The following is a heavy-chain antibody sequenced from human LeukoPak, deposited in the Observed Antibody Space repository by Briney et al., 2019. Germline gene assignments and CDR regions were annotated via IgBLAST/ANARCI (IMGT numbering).Heavy chain of an antibody. Sequence: PGGSLRLSCAASGFTFSSYWMHWVRRAPGKGLVWVSRINSDGSSTSYADSVKGRFTISRDNAKNTLYLQMNSLRAEDTAVYYCARPQTTVVTQVWNYWGQGTLVTVSS. V-gene: IGHV3-74*01. CDR2: INSDGSST. D-gene: IGHD4-23*01. J-gene: IGHJ4*02. CDR3: ARPQTTVVTQVWNY. CDR1: GFTFSSYW.